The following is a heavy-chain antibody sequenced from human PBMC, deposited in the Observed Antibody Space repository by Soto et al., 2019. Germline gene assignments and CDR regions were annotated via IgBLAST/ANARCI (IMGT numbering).Heavy chain of an antibody. CDR2: IKSKTDGGTT. Sequence: GGSLRLSCAASGFTFSNAWMSWVRQAPGKGLEWVGRIKSKTDGGTTDYAAPVKGRFTISRDDSKNTLYLQMNSLKTEDTAVYYCTTGYRSSSWLYYYMDVWGKGTTVTVSS. D-gene: IGHD6-13*01. J-gene: IGHJ6*03. CDR1: GFTFSNAW. CDR3: TTGYRSSSWLYYYMDV. V-gene: IGHV3-15*01.